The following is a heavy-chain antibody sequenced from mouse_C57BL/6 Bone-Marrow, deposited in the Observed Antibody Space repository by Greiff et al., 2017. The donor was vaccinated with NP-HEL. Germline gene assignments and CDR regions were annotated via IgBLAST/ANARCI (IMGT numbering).Heavy chain of an antibody. CDR2: IYPGSGST. CDR1: GYTFTSYW. J-gene: IGHJ2*01. V-gene: IGHV1-55*01. CDR3: ARAYYYGSTGHFDY. D-gene: IGHD1-1*01. Sequence: QVQLQQPGAELVKPGASVKMSCKASGYTFTSYWITWVKQRPGQGLEWIGDIYPGSGSTNYNEKFKSKATLTVDTSSSTAYMQLSSLTSEDSAVYYCARAYYYGSTGHFDYWGQGTTLPVSS.